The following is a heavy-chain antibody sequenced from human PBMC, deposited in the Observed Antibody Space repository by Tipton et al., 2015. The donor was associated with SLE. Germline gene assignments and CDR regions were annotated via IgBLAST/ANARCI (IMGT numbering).Heavy chain of an antibody. CDR1: GGSLSDYY. Sequence: GLVKPSETLSLTCAVYGGSLSDYYWTWIRQPPGKGLEWIGEINHRGSTIYNPSLKSRLTISEGRSKKQFSLRPTSVTAADTALYYCASQNWNYLYWGQGTLVSVSS. CDR3: ASQNWNYLY. J-gene: IGHJ4*02. V-gene: IGHV4-34*01. CDR2: INHRGST. D-gene: IGHD1-7*01.